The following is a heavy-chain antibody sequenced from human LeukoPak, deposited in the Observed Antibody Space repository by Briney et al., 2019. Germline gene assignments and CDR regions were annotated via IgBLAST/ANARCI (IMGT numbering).Heavy chain of an antibody. CDR2: ISNNGRNK. V-gene: IGHV3-30*04. Sequence: GGSLRLSCAASGFTFSNYAIHWVRQAPGKGLEWVAFISNNGRNKDYADSVKGRFTISRDNSKNTLYLQVNSLRPEDTAVYYCTRDLSGHYSIDYWGQGTLVTVSS. D-gene: IGHD3-22*01. CDR1: GFTFSNYA. J-gene: IGHJ4*02. CDR3: TRDLSGHYSIDY.